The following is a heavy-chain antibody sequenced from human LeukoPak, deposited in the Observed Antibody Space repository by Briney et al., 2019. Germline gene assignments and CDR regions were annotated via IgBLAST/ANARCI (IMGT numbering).Heavy chain of an antibody. Sequence: GGSLTLSCAASGFTVSSNYMSWVRQAPGKGLEWVGRIKSKTDGGAIDYAAPVKGRFTISRDDSKNTLFLQMNSLKIEDTAVYYCTTVTLRPVGLWGQGTLVTVSS. D-gene: IGHD3-10*01. V-gene: IGHV3-15*05. CDR1: GFTVSSNY. CDR2: IKSKTDGGAI. J-gene: IGHJ4*02. CDR3: TTVTLRPVGL.